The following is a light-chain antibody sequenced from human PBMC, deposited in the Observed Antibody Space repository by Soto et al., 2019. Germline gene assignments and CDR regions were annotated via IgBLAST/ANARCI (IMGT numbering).Light chain of an antibody. V-gene: IGKV4-1*01. J-gene: IGKJ4*02. CDR2: WAS. CDR3: QHHYSTPPA. CDR1: QSVLYSSNNKNY. Sequence: DIVMTQSPDSLAVSLGERATINCKSSQSVLYSSNNKNYLTWYQQKPGQPPRLLIYWASTRESGVPDRFSGSGYGTDFTLTISSLQAEDVAVYYCQHHYSTPPAFGGGTKVEIK.